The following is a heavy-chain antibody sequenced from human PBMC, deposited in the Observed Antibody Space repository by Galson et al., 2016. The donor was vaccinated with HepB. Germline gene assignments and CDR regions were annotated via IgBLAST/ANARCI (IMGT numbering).Heavy chain of an antibody. CDR3: TTDFEWDLLPK. CDR1: GFTFTNSW. D-gene: IGHD1-26*01. V-gene: IGHV3-15*01. CDR2: IKTNTDGGTT. J-gene: IGHJ4*02. Sequence: SLRLSCAASGFTFTNSWMNWVRQAPGKGLEWVGRIKTNTDGGTTDYAAPMEGRFTISRDDSKNTLYLQVSSLKTEDTAVYYCTTDFEWDLLPKWGRGTLVTVSS.